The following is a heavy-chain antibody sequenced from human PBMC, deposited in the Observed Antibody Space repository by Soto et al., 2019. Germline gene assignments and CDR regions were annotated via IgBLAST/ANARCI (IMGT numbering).Heavy chain of an antibody. CDR2: VKRTTDGGTT. CDR1: GFTFSDAW. D-gene: IGHD3-22*01. CDR3: TTGLSSAHYYFDY. Sequence: QLVESGGGLVKPGESLRLSCTASGFTFSDAWMSWVRQTPGKGLEWVGRVKRTTDGGTTDYAAPVKGRFTISRDDSKDTLYLQMNSLKTEDTAVYFCTTGLSSAHYYFDYWGQGTLVTVSS. J-gene: IGHJ4*02. V-gene: IGHV3-15*01.